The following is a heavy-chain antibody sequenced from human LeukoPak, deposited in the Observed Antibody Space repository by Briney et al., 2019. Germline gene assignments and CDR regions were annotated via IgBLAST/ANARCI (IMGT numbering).Heavy chain of an antibody. CDR3: AKGHTVVRGALKDY. Sequence: GGSLRLSCAASGFTFDDYAMHWVRQAPGKGLEWVSGISWNSGSIGYADSVKGRFTISRDNAKNSLYLQMNSLRAEDTALYYCAKGHTVVRGALKDYWGQGTLVTVSS. V-gene: IGHV3-9*01. D-gene: IGHD3-10*01. J-gene: IGHJ4*02. CDR2: ISWNSGSI. CDR1: GFTFDDYA.